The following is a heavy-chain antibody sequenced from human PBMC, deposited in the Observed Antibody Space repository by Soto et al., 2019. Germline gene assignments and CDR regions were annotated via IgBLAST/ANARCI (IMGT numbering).Heavy chain of an antibody. CDR1: GYTFTSYG. D-gene: IGHD3-3*01. J-gene: IGHJ6*02. CDR2: ISAYNGNT. V-gene: IGHV1-18*04. CDR3: ARDHSSTIFGVVITSKTYYYYGMDV. Sequence: ASVKVSCKASGYTFTSYGISWVRRAPGQGLEWMGWISAYNGNTNYAQKLQGRVTMTTDTSTSTAYMELRSLRSDDTAVYYCARDHSSTIFGVVITSKTYYYYGMDVWGQGTTVTVSS.